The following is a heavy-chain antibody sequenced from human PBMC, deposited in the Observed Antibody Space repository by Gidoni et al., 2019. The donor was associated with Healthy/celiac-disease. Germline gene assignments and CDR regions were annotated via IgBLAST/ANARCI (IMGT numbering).Heavy chain of an antibody. CDR1: SSGSYY. D-gene: IGHD2-8*01. J-gene: IGHJ4*02. CDR3: ARARLYCTNGVCWVLHFDY. V-gene: IGHV4-61*01. CDR2: IYYSGST. Sequence: SSGSYYRSWIRQPPGKGLEWIGYIYYSGSTNYNPSLKSRVTISVDTSKNQFSLKLSSVTAADTAVYYCARARLYCTNGVCWVLHFDYWGQGTLVTVSS.